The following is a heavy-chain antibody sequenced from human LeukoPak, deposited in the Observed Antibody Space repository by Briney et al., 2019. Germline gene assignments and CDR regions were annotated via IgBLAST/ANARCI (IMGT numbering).Heavy chain of an antibody. D-gene: IGHD6-13*01. Sequence: GGSLRLSCAASGFTFSSYGMSWVRQAPGKGLEWVSAISGSGGSTYYADSVKGRFTISRDNSKKTLHLQMNSLRAEDTAIYYCAKASSAGDSSSWNYWGQGILVTVSS. CDR1: GFTFSSYG. J-gene: IGHJ4*02. CDR3: AKASSAGDSSSWNY. V-gene: IGHV3-23*01. CDR2: ISGSGGST.